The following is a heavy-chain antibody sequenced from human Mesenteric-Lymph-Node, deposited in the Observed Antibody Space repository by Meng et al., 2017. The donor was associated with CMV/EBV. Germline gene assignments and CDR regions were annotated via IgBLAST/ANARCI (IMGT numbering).Heavy chain of an antibody. CDR1: GYTFTYYG. Sequence: NVSCKASGYTFTYYGSSWVRQAPGRGLEWMGWINPYNGNTDYAQSFQGRVTMTTDTTTTTVYMELSSLRSEDTAIYYCASTEGGAPEWGQGTLVTVSS. D-gene: IGHD1-14*01. J-gene: IGHJ4*02. CDR2: INPYNGNT. V-gene: IGHV1-18*04. CDR3: ASTEGGAPE.